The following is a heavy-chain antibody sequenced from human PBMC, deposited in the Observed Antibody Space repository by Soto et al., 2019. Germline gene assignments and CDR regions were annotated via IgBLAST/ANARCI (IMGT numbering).Heavy chain of an antibody. D-gene: IGHD6-13*01. CDR3: AKSSSSWYNWFDP. V-gene: IGHV4-59*01. J-gene: IGHJ5*02. Sequence: SETLSLTCTVSGGSISSYYWSWIRQPPGKGLEWIGYIYYSGSTNYNPSLKSRVTISVDTSKNQFSLKLSSVTAADTAVYYCAKSSSSWYNWFDPWGQGTLVTVSS. CDR2: IYYSGST. CDR1: GGSISSYY.